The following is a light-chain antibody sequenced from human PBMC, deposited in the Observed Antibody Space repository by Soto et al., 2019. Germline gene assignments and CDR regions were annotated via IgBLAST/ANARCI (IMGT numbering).Light chain of an antibody. V-gene: IGKV3-20*01. Sequence: EIVLTQSPGTLSLSPGERASLSCRASQSVTNSYLAWYQQKPGQSPRLLIYGASSRATGTPDRFSGSGSGTDFSLTLSRLEPEDFAVYLFHQYAISPWTFGQGTKVEIK. CDR3: HQYAISPWT. CDR1: QSVTNSY. CDR2: GAS. J-gene: IGKJ1*01.